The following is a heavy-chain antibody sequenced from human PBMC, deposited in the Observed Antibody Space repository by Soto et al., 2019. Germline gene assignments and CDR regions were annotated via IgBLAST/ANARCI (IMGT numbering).Heavy chain of an antibody. V-gene: IGHV3-7*03. D-gene: IGHD3-10*01. CDR2: IRQDGGAQ. CDR1: GFTFTTYW. Sequence: GSLRLSCVASGFTFTTYWMSWVRQAPGKGLEWVANIRQDGGAQYYVDSVKGRFTISRDNAKNSVYLQMDSLRVEDTAVYYCVRGGHGSGSYLGSSWGQGILVTVSS. J-gene: IGHJ5*02. CDR3: VRGGHGSGSYLGSS.